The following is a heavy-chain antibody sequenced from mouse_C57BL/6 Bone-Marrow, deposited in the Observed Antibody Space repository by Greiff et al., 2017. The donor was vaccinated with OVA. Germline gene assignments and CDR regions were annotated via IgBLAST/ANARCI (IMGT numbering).Heavy chain of an antibody. Sequence: QVQLQQSGPELVKPGASVKISCKASGYTFTDYYINWVKQRPGQGLEWIGWIFPGSGSTYYNEKFKGKATLTVDKSSSTAYMLLSSRTSEDSAVYFCAREGDGYYFAWFAYWGQGTLVTVSA. CDR3: AREGDGYYFAWFAY. CDR1: GYTFTDYY. CDR2: IFPGSGST. J-gene: IGHJ3*01. V-gene: IGHV1-75*01. D-gene: IGHD2-3*01.